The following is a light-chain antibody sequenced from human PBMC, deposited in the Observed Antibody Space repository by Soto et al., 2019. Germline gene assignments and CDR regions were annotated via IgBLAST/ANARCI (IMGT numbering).Light chain of an antibody. J-gene: IGKJ4*01. CDR2: GAS. CDR3: QQRNNWPPVT. V-gene: IGKV3-15*01. CDR1: QSVSSN. Sequence: EIVMTQSPATLSVSPGERATLSCRASQSVSSNLAWYQQKPGQAPRLLIYGASTRATDIPARFSGSGSGTEFTLTISSLQSEDFAVYYCQQRNNWPPVTFGGGTKVEIK.